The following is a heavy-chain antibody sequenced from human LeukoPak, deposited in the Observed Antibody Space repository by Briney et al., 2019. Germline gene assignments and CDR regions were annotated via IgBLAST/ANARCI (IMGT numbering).Heavy chain of an antibody. CDR3: AGDLAWLRGVFDY. D-gene: IGHD5-12*01. CDR2: ISYDGSNK. Sequence: PGRSLRLSCAASGFTFSSYAMHWVRQAPGKGLEWVAVISYDGSNKYYADSVKGRFTISRDNSKNTLYLQMNSLRAEDTAVYYCAGDLAWLRGVFDYWGQGTLVTVSS. J-gene: IGHJ4*02. V-gene: IGHV3-30-3*01. CDR1: GFTFSSYA.